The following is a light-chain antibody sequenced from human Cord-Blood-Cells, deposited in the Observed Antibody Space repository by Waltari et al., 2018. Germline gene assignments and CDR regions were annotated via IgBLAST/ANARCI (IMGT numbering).Light chain of an antibody. J-gene: IGKJ3*01. V-gene: IGKV1-39*01. Sequence: DIQMTQSPSYLSASVGDSVTITRRESQSSSRYLNGYQQKPGKAPKLLSYAASSLQSGVPSRFSGSGSVTDFTLTISSLQPEDFATYYCQQSYSTPFTFGPGTKVDIK. CDR2: AAS. CDR3: QQSYSTPFT. CDR1: QSSSRY.